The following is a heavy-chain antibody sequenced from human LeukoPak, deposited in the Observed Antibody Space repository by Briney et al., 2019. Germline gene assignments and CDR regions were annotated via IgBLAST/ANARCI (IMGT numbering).Heavy chain of an antibody. J-gene: IGHJ4*02. Sequence: GGSLRLSCAASGFTFSTYWMTWVRQPPGKGLEWVANISPDGSAKNYGDSVKGRFTISRDNAKNSLYLQMNSLRAEDTAVYYCARDIVVVVGASDHFDYWGQGTLATVHS. CDR1: GFTFSTYW. CDR2: ISPDGSAK. D-gene: IGHD2-15*01. V-gene: IGHV3-7*01. CDR3: ARDIVVVVGASDHFDY.